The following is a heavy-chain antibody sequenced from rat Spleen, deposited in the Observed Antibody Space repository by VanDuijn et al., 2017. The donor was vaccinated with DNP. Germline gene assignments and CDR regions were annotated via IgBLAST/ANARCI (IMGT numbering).Heavy chain of an antibody. Sequence: VQLKESGPGLVQPSQTLSLTCTVAGFSLTSYNVHWVRQPPGKGLEWMGVIWNTGGTRYNSALKSRLSISKDTSKSQVFLKMNSLQTEDTATYYCAREAYYGPPRDYFDYWGQGVMVTVSS. D-gene: IGHD1-6*01. CDR2: IWNTGGT. V-gene: IGHV2-41*01. J-gene: IGHJ2*01. CDR3: AREAYYGPPRDYFDY. CDR1: GFSLTSYN.